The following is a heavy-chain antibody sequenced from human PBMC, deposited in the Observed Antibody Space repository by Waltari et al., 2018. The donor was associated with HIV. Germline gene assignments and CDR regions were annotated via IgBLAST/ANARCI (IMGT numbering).Heavy chain of an antibody. V-gene: IGHV3-30*13. Sequence: ESGGGVVQPGGSLRLSCSASGFTVSRYGMTWVRQAPDEPREWWAGMSHDENNGCYAAFAKSRLSVFTAVEHNGILLQTTRMTSDDSVLYVCSRCGSSECSGGTCYDFWGRGTPVTVSS. CDR2: MSHDENNG. CDR3: SRCGSSECSGGTCYDF. D-gene: IGHD2-15*01. J-gene: IGHJ4*02. CDR1: GFTVSRYG.